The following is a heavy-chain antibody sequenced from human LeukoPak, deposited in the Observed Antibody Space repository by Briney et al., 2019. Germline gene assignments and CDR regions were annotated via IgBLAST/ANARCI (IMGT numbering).Heavy chain of an antibody. Sequence: GGSLRLSGAASGFTFSSNAMGWVPQAPGKGLEWVSAFSGGGGSTDYADSVKGRFTISRDNSKNTLYVQMHSLCGEDTAVYYCANLAAAVINLVDYWGQGTLVTVSS. CDR3: ANLAAAVINLVDY. D-gene: IGHD6-13*01. CDR1: GFTFSSNA. V-gene: IGHV3-23*01. CDR2: FSGGGGST. J-gene: IGHJ4*02.